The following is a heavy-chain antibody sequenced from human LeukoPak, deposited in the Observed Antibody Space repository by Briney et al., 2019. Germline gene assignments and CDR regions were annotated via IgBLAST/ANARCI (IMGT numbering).Heavy chain of an antibody. CDR3: AREGIVLIGQYGMDV. V-gene: IGHV1-18*01. J-gene: IGHJ6*02. CDR1: GYTFTSYG. D-gene: IGHD2-8*01. Sequence: GASVTVSCTASGYTFTSYGISWVRQAPGQGLEWMGWISAYNGNTNYAQKLQGRVTMTTDTSTSTAYMELRSLRSDDTAVYYCAREGIVLIGQYGMDVWGQGTTVTVSS. CDR2: ISAYNGNT.